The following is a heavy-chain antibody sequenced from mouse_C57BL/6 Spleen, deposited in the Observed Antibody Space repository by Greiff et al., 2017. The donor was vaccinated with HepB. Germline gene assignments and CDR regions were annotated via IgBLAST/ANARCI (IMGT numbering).Heavy chain of an antibody. J-gene: IGHJ2*01. CDR1: GYTFTSYG. D-gene: IGHD1-1*01. V-gene: IGHV1-7*01. Sequence: VQLQQSGAELAKPGASVKLSCKASGYTFTSYGMHWVKQGPGQGLEWIGYINTGSGNTKYNQKFKDRATLTADKSTSTAYMQLSRLTYGDSAVYYSTRSCPCSASSSSYFDYWGQGTTLTVSS. CDR2: INTGSGNT. CDR3: TRSCPCSASSSSYFDY.